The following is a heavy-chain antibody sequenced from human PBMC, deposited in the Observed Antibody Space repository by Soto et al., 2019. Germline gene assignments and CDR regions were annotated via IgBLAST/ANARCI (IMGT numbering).Heavy chain of an antibody. V-gene: IGHV3-30*18. CDR2: ILTDASRK. D-gene: IGHD4-17*01. J-gene: IGHJ4*02. CDR3: AKHRAHGVYGHFDS. CDR1: GFSFSTYG. Sequence: QVQLVESGGGVVQPGRSLRLSCEASGFSFSTYGMHWVRQAPGRGLEWVAVILTDASRKYYADSVKGRFTISRDNSENTAFLEMNSLRVEDTATYYCAKHRAHGVYGHFDSWGQGTLVTVSS.